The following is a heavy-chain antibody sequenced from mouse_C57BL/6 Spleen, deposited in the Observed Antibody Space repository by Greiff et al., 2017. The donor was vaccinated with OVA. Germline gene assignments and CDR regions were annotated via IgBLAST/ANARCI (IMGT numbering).Heavy chain of an antibody. Sequence: VQLQQSGPGMVKPSQSLSLTCTVTGYSITSGYDWHWIRHFPGNQLEWMGYISYSGSTNYNPSLKSRISITHDTSKNHFFLKLNSVTTEDTATYYCARGAWFAYWGKGTLVTVSA. CDR3: ARGAWFAY. CDR2: ISYSGST. J-gene: IGHJ3*01. CDR1: GYSITSGYD. V-gene: IGHV3-1*01.